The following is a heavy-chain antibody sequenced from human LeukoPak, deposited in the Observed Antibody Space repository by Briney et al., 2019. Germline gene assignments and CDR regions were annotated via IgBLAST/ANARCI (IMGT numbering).Heavy chain of an antibody. Sequence: GRSLRLSCAASGFTFDDYAMHWVRQAPGKGPEWVANIKQDGSERYYVHSVKGRFTISRDNAKNSLYLQMNSLRAEDTAVYYCARGGHVVVVPAAPFDYWGQGTLVTVSS. CDR2: IKQDGSER. J-gene: IGHJ4*02. CDR3: ARGGHVVVVPAAPFDY. V-gene: IGHV3-7*01. D-gene: IGHD2-2*01. CDR1: GFTFDDYA.